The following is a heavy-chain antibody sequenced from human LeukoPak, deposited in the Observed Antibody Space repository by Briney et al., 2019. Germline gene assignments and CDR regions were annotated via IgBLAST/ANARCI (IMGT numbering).Heavy chain of an antibody. Sequence: GGSLRLSCATSGFTFDDYAMHWVRQAPGKGLQWVSLISGDGGSTYYADSVKGRFTISRDNSKSSLYLQMNSLRTEDTALYYCAKDVYCSSTSCSNWFDPWGQGTLVTASS. CDR2: ISGDGGST. CDR1: GFTFDDYA. D-gene: IGHD2-2*01. V-gene: IGHV3-43*02. CDR3: AKDVYCSSTSCSNWFDP. J-gene: IGHJ5*02.